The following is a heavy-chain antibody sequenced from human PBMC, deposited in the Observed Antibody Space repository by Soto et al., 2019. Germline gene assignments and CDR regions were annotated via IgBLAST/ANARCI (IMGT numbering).Heavy chain of an antibody. J-gene: IGHJ5*02. CDR2: IYYSGST. D-gene: IGHD3-10*01. Sequence: SETLSLTCTVSGGSISSGDYYWSWIRQPPGKGLEWIGYIYYSGSTNSNNPSLKSRVAISVDTSKNEFSLKLSSVTAADTAVYYCARHSSGTSFDPWGQGTLVTVSS. CDR3: ARHSSGTSFDP. V-gene: IGHV4-61*08. CDR1: GGSISSGDYY.